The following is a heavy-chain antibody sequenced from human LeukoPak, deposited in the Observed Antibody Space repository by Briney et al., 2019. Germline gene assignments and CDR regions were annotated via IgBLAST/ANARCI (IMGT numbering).Heavy chain of an antibody. CDR3: ANRGAAVGTDAFDI. J-gene: IGHJ3*02. V-gene: IGHV3-23*01. CDR1: GFTFSSYA. CDR2: ISGSGGST. Sequence: GGSLRLSCAASGFTFSSYAMSWVRQAPGKGLEWVSAISGSGGSTYYADSVKGRFTISRDNSKNTLYLQMNSLRTEDAALYYCANRGAAVGTDAFDIWGQGTMVTVSS. D-gene: IGHD6-13*01.